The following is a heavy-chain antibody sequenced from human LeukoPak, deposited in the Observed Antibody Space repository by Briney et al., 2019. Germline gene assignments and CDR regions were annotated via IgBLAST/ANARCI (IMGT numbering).Heavy chain of an antibody. J-gene: IGHJ6*03. Sequence: SETLSLTCAVYGGSFSGYYWSWIRQPPGKGLEWIGEINHSGSTNYNPSLKSRVTLSVDTSKNQFSLKLSSVTAADTAVYYCARAVGGFYYYYYMDVWGKGTTVTVSS. CDR2: INHSGST. CDR1: GGSFSGYY. CDR3: ARAVGGFYYYYYMDV. D-gene: IGHD1-26*01. V-gene: IGHV4-34*01.